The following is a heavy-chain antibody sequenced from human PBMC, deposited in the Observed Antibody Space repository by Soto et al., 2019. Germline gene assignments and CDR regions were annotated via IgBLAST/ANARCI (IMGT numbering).Heavy chain of an antibody. CDR2: ISYDGSNK. J-gene: IGHJ4*02. Sequence: GGSLRLSCAASGFTFSSYGMHWVRQAPGKGLEWVAVISYDGSNKYYADSVKGRFTISRDNSKNTLYLQMNSLRAEDTAVYYCAKASIGKYYDSSGYFDYWGQGTLVTVSS. V-gene: IGHV3-30*18. D-gene: IGHD3-22*01. CDR3: AKASIGKYYDSSGYFDY. CDR1: GFTFSSYG.